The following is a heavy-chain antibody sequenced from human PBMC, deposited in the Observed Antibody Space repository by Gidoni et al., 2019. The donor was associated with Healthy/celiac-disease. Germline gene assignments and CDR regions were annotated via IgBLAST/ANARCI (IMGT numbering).Heavy chain of an antibody. CDR1: GDSVSSNSAA. V-gene: IGHV6-1*01. CDR3: ARDLSIAVAGTYYYYYMDV. D-gene: IGHD6-19*01. J-gene: IGHJ6*03. CDR2: TYYRSKWYN. Sequence: QVQLQQSGPGLVKPSQTLSLTCAISGDSVSSNSAAWNWIRQSPSRGLEWLGSTYYRSKWYNDYAVSVKSRITINPDTSKNQCSLQLNSVTPEDTAVYYCARDLSIAVAGTYYYYYMDVWGKGTTVTVSS.